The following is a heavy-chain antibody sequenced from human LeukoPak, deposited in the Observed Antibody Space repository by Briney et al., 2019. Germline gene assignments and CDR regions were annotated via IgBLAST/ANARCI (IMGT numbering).Heavy chain of an antibody. CDR3: AREVPWTDYSGYDQSDY. CDR1: GFTFSSYS. V-gene: IGHV3-48*01. CDR2: ISSSSSTI. J-gene: IGHJ4*02. Sequence: GGSLRLSCAASGFTFSSYSMNWVRQAPGKGLEWVSYISSSSSTIYYADSVKGRFTISRDNAKNSLYLQMNSLRAEDTAVYYCAREVPWTDYSGYDQSDYWGQGTLVTVSS. D-gene: IGHD5-12*01.